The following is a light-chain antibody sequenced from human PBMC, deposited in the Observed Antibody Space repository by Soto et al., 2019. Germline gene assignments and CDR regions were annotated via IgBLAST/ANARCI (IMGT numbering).Light chain of an antibody. CDR3: GVWDSALTTYV. V-gene: IGLV2-14*01. CDR1: SSDIGAYDY. Sequence: QSVLTQPASLSGSPGQSITISCTGTSSDIGAYDYVSWFQQHPGKAPKLMISEVNNRPSGVSNRFSGSKSGNTASLTISGLLAEDEADYYCGVWDSALTTYVSGSGTKVTVL. J-gene: IGLJ1*01. CDR2: EVN.